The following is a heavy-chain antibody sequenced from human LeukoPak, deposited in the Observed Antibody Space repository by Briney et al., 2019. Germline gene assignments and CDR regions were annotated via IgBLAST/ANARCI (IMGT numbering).Heavy chain of an antibody. Sequence: GGSLRLSCAASGFSFSRYWMSWVRQAPGRGLEWVANIKQDGSEIYYVDSVKGRFTISRDNAKNSLYLQASSLRPEDTAVYYCARDGYSGSYYDYWGQGTLVTVSS. CDR1: GFSFSRYW. CDR3: ARDGYSGSYYDY. D-gene: IGHD1-26*01. CDR2: IKQDGSEI. V-gene: IGHV3-7*04. J-gene: IGHJ4*02.